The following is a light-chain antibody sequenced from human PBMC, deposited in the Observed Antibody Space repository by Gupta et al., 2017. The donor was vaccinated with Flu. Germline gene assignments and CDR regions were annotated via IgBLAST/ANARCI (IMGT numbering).Light chain of an antibody. J-gene: IGLJ2*01. CDR2: DVS. V-gene: IGLV2-14*01. CDR1: TSDVGGYNS. CDR3: SSYTSGSTIVVA. Sequence: QSALTQPASVSGSPGPSITISCTGTTSDVGGYNSVSWYQQRPGTAPKLMIYDVSNRPSGIANRFSGSKSGNTASLTISGLQAEDEADYYCSSYTSGSTIVVAFGGGTKLTVL.